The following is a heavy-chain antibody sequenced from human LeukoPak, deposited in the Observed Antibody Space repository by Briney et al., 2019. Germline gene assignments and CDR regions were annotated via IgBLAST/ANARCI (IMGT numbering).Heavy chain of an antibody. D-gene: IGHD3-22*01. Sequence: GGSLRLSCAASGFTFSSYGMSWVRQAPGKGLEWVSAISGSGGSTYYADSVKGRLTISRDNSKNTLYLQMNSLRAEDTAVYYCAKPLWDYYDSSGYYKAFDIWGQGTMVTVSS. CDR1: GFTFSSYG. CDR2: ISGSGGST. CDR3: AKPLWDYYDSSGYYKAFDI. J-gene: IGHJ3*02. V-gene: IGHV3-23*01.